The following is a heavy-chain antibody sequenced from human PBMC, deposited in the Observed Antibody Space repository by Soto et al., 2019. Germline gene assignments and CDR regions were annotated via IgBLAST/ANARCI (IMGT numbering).Heavy chain of an antibody. CDR1: GFTLSDYY. Sequence: QVQLVESGGGLVKPGGSLRLSCAASGFTLSDYYMTWIRQAPGKGLEWVSDISISGTTIHYADSVRGRFTISRDNAKNSLCLQMNTLRAEDTAVYYCARFRVDGYYNFWGQGTLVTVAS. V-gene: IGHV3-11*01. J-gene: IGHJ4*02. D-gene: IGHD3-9*01. CDR2: ISISGTTI. CDR3: ARFRVDGYYNF.